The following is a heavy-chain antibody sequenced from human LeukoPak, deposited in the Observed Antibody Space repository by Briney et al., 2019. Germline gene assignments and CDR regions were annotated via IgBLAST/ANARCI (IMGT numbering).Heavy chain of an antibody. Sequence: GGSLRLSCAASGFTFSRYGMHWVRQAPGKGLEWVAYIQYDGSNEQYADSVKGRFSISRDSSKNLLYLQMNSLRAEDTAVYYCAKDRCSNGIGCYYYYMDVWGKGTTVTISS. V-gene: IGHV3-30*02. CDR3: AKDRCSNGIGCYYYYMDV. CDR1: GFTFSRYG. CDR2: IQYDGSNE. J-gene: IGHJ6*03. D-gene: IGHD2-8*01.